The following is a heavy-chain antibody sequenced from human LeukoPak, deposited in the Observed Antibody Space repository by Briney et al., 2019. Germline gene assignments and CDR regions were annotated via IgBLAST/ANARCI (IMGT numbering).Heavy chain of an antibody. J-gene: IGHJ4*02. CDR1: GYSFTNYW. CDR2: IYPGDSDT. Sequence: GESLKISCKVSGYSFTNYWIGWVRQMPGKGLEWMGIIYPGDSDTRYIPSFQGQVTISADKSINTAYLQWGSLKSSDAGNYYCARYASRYFDWFDYWGQGTLVTVSS. CDR3: ARYASRYFDWFDY. V-gene: IGHV5-51*01. D-gene: IGHD3-9*01.